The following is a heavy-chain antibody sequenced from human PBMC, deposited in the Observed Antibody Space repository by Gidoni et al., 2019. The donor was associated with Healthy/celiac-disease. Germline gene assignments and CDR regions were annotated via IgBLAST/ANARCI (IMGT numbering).Heavy chain of an antibody. D-gene: IGHD1-20*01. CDR1: GYSFTSYW. CDR2: IYPGDSDP. V-gene: IGHV5-51*01. J-gene: IGHJ4*02. Sequence: PGESLKISCKGSGYSFTSYWIGWVRQMPGKGLEWMGIIYPGDSDPRYSPSFQGQVTISADKSISTAYLQWSSLKASDTAMYYCARRVSVRYSSVATRNYYFGYWGQGTLVTVSS. CDR3: ARRVSVRYSSVATRNYYFGY.